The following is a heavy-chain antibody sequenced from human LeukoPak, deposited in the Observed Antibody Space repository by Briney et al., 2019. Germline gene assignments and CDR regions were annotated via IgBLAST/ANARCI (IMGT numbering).Heavy chain of an antibody. D-gene: IGHD2-15*01. CDR2: IYYSGST. Sequence: SETLSLTCTFSGGSISSSSYYWGWLRQPPWKGLEWIGSIYYSGSTYDNPSLNSRVTISVDTSKNQFSLKLSSVTAADTAVYYCASDSPKRYCSGGSCYLIFDYWGQGTLVTVSS. CDR1: GGSISSSSYY. J-gene: IGHJ4*02. CDR3: ASDSPKRYCSGGSCYLIFDY. V-gene: IGHV4-39*01.